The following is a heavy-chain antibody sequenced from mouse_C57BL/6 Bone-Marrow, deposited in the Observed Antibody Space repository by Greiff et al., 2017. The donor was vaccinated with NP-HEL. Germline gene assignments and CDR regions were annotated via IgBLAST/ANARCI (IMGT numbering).Heavy chain of an antibody. J-gene: IGHJ3*01. Sequence: EVKLMESGGGLVQPGGSLKLSCAASGFTFSDYYMYWVRQTPEKRLEWVAYISNGGGSTYYPDTVKGRFTISRDNAKNTLYLQMSRLKSEDTAMYYCARPDGYYLFAYWGQGTLVTVSA. V-gene: IGHV5-12*01. CDR2: ISNGGGST. CDR1: GFTFSDYY. CDR3: ARPDGYYLFAY. D-gene: IGHD2-3*01.